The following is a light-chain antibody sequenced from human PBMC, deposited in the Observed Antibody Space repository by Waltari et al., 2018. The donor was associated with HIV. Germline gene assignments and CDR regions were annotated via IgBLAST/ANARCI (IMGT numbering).Light chain of an antibody. V-gene: IGLV2-8*01. CDR3: SSYAGSNNLV. Sequence: QSALTQPPSASGSPGQSVTISCTGTSSDVGGYNFVSWYQQHPGKAPKLIIFEVTKRPSGGPARSSGAKSCNAASRTVSGLQGDDEADYYCSSYAGSNNLVFGGGTKLTVL. CDR2: EVT. J-gene: IGLJ2*01. CDR1: SSDVGGYNF.